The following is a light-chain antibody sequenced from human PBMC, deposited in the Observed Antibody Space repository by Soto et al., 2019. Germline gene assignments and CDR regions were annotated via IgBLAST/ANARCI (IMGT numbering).Light chain of an antibody. Sequence: DIVMTQSPLSLPVTPGAPASISCRSSQSLLHSNGYNYVDWYLQKPGQSPQLLIYLGSNRASGVPDRFSGSGSGTDFTRKISRVEAEDVGVYYWIQCLQTWTFGQGTKVESK. V-gene: IGKV2-28*01. CDR2: LGS. J-gene: IGKJ1*01. CDR3: IQCLQTWT. CDR1: QSLLHSNGYNY.